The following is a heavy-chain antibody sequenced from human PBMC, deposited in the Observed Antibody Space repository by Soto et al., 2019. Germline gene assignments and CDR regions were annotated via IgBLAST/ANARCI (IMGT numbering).Heavy chain of an antibody. V-gene: IGHV3-11*05. CDR2: ISTSFSHT. D-gene: IGHD2-15*01. J-gene: IGHJ5*02. CDR1: GFIFSDYC. Sequence: QVQLVESGGGLVEPGGSLRLSCLASGFIFSDYCMTWIRQAPEKGLEWIAYISTSFSHTNYADSVKGRFTISRDNARNSLYLQMNSLRVEVTAVYYCVRDLGYCGGGGCSLGQGILVTVSS. CDR3: VRDLGYCGGGGCS.